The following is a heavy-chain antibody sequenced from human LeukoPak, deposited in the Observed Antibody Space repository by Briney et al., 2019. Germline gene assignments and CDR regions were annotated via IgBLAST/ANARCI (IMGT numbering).Heavy chain of an antibody. V-gene: IGHV3-7*01. CDR1: GFTFSSYS. CDR3: ARDPYKHNDYSNYGAFDI. CDR2: IKYNGNEK. D-gene: IGHD4-11*01. J-gene: IGHJ3*02. Sequence: GGSLRLSCAASGFTFSSYSMNWVRKAPGKGLEWVASIKYNGNEKQYVDSVKGRFTISRDNAKNSLYLEMTSLRAEDTAVFYCARDPYKHNDYSNYGAFDIWGQGTMVTVSS.